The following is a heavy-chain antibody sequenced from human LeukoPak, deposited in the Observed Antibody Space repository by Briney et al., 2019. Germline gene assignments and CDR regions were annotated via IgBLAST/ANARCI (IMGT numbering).Heavy chain of an antibody. D-gene: IGHD2/OR15-2a*01. Sequence: SQTLSLTCTVSGGSISSGDYYWSWIRQHPTKGLEWIGYIYYSGTAYYHPSLKSRVSISVDTSENQFSLKLSSVTAADTAVYYCASVREASISPYFDYWGQGTLVTASS. CDR3: ASVREASISPYFDY. J-gene: IGHJ4*02. CDR1: GGSISSGDYY. V-gene: IGHV4-31*03. CDR2: IYYSGTA.